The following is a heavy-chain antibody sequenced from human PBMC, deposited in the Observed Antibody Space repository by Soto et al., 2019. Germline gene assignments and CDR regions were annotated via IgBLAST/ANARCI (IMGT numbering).Heavy chain of an antibody. D-gene: IGHD3-22*01. J-gene: IGHJ4*02. Sequence: ASVKVSCKASGGTFSSYTISWVRQAPGQVLECMVRIIPMLGVSNYXXKFQGRVXXTSDKSTSTAXMELSXRGCEETAVHYCARDFSMVVVAPGYWRQGTLVTVSS. V-gene: IGHV1-69*04. CDR2: IIPMLGVS. CDR1: GGTFSSYT. CDR3: ARDFSMVVVAPGY.